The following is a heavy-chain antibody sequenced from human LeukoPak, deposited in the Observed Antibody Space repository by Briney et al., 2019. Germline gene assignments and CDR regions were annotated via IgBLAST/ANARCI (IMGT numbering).Heavy chain of an antibody. J-gene: IGHJ3*02. D-gene: IGHD2-2*01. CDR3: AKELVVPAYGDAFDI. CDR2: ISDSGGST. CDR1: GFTFTNYA. Sequence: PGGSLRLSCAASGFTFTNYAMGWVRQAPGKGLEWVSAISDSGGSTYYADSVKGRFTISRDNSKNTLYLQMNSLRAEDTAVYYCAKELVVPAYGDAFDIWGQGTMVTVSS. V-gene: IGHV3-23*01.